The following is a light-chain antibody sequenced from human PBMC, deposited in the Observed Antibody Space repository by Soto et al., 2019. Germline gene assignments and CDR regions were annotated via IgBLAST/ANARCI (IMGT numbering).Light chain of an antibody. CDR2: EVD. V-gene: IGLV2-14*01. CDR1: SSDVGGYNY. CDR3: CSYTSSGTWV. Sequence: QSALTQPASVSGSPGQSITISCTGTSSDVGGYNYVSWFQQHPGEAPKLMIYEVDYRPSGISDRFSAFKSGNTASLTISGLQAEDEADYYCCSYTSSGTWVFGGGTNLTVL. J-gene: IGLJ3*02.